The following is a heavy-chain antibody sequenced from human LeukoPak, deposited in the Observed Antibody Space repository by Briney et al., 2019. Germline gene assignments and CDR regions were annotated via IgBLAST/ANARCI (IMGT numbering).Heavy chain of an antibody. Sequence: PGGSLRLSCAASGFTFSSYSMSWVRQAPGKGLEWVGRIKTKTDGGTTDYAAPVKGRSTISRDDSKNTLYLQMNSLKTEDTAIYYCTTVRELLTNHYYFGMDVWGRGTTVTVSS. D-gene: IGHD1-26*01. V-gene: IGHV3-15*01. CDR2: IKTKTDGGTT. CDR1: GFTFSSYS. J-gene: IGHJ6*02. CDR3: TTVRELLTNHYYFGMDV.